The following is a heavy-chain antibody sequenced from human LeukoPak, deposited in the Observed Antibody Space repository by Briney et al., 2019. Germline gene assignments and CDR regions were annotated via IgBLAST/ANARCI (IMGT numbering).Heavy chain of an antibody. J-gene: IGHJ4*03. CDR3: VKDGSGSYYTYYFDY. V-gene: IGHV3-64D*06. D-gene: IGHD3-10*01. CDR1: GFTFIRYV. CDR2: ISSNGGST. Sequence: GGSLRHSCSASGFTFIRYVAHWVRQAPGKGLEYVSAISSNGGSTYYADSVKGRFTISRDNSKNTLYLQMSSLRTEDTAVYYCVKDGSGSYYTYYFDYWGAGKLVTVSS.